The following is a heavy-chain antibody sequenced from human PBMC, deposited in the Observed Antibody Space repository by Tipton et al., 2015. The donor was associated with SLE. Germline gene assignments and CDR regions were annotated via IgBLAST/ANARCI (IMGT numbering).Heavy chain of an antibody. D-gene: IGHD3-22*01. CDR2: IYYSGST. V-gene: IGHV4-61*01. CDR3: ARSRYYYDSKFDY. J-gene: IGHJ4*02. Sequence: LRLSCTVSGGSISSGSYYWSWIRQPPGKGLEWIGYIYYSGSTNYNPSLKSRVTISVDTSKNQFSLKLSSVTAADTAVYYCARSRYYYDSKFDYWGQGTLVTVSS. CDR1: GGSISSGSYY.